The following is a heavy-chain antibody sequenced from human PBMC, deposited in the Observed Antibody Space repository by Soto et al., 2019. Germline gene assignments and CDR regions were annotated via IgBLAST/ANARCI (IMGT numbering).Heavy chain of an antibody. Sequence: SETLSLTCTVSGGSISSYYWSWIRQPPGKGLEWIGYIYYSGSTNYNPSLKSRVTISVDTSKNQFSLKLSSVTAADTAVYYCARHPRDVYDFWIPPSGWFDPWGQGTLVTVS. V-gene: IGHV4-59*01. CDR2: IYYSGST. CDR3: ARHPRDVYDFWIPPSGWFDP. J-gene: IGHJ5*02. CDR1: GGSISSYY. D-gene: IGHD3-3*01.